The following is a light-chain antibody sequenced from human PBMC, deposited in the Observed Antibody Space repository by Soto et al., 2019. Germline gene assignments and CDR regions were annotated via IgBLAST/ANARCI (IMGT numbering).Light chain of an antibody. CDR1: SSDVGGYNV. CDR2: DVS. CDR3: CSYAGSYTGV. J-gene: IGLJ1*01. V-gene: IGLV2-11*01. Sequence: QSVLTQPRSVSGSPGQSVTISCTGTSSDVGGYNVVSWYQQHPGKAAKLMIYDVSKRPSGVPDRFSGSKSGNTASLTISGLQAEDEADYYCCSYAGSYTGVFGTGTKLTVL.